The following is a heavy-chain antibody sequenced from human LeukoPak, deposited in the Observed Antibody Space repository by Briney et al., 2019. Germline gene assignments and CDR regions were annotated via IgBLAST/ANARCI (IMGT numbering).Heavy chain of an antibody. D-gene: IGHD1-26*01. CDR1: GGSISSYY. V-gene: IGHV4-59*08. Sequence: SETLSLTCTVSGGSISSYYWSWIRQPPGKGLEWIGYIYYSGSTNYNPSLKSRVTISVDTSKNQFSLKLSSVTAADTAVYYCARGGSYYGGSFDYWGQGTLVTVSS. CDR3: ARGGSYYGGSFDY. J-gene: IGHJ4*02. CDR2: IYYSGST.